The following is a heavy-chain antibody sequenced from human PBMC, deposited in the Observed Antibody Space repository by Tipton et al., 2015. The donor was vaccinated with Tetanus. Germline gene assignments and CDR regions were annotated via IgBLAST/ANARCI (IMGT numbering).Heavy chain of an antibody. D-gene: IGHD5-18*01. Sequence: SLRLSCSATGFSFSTHGMNWVRQAPGKGPEWISYISRSSTMIFYADSVKGRFTISRDNARNLLYLQVNSLRAEDTAVYYCARVADSAMVRPLDYWGQGTLVTVSS. CDR2: ISRSSTMI. J-gene: IGHJ4*02. CDR1: GFSFSTHG. V-gene: IGHV3-21*05. CDR3: ARVADSAMVRPLDY.